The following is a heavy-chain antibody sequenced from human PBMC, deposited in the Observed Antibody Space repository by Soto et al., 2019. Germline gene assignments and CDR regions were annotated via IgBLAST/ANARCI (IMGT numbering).Heavy chain of an antibody. CDR1: GYAFTSYD. CDR2: MNPNSGNT. D-gene: IGHD4-17*01. CDR3: ARGYNGDYLNYYYYYYMDV. J-gene: IGHJ6*03. V-gene: IGHV1-8*01. Sequence: GASVKVSCKASGYAFTSYDINWVRQATGLGLEWMGWMNPNSGNTGYAQKFQGRVTMTRNTSISTAYMELSSLRSEDTAVYYCARGYNGDYLNYYYYYYMDVWGKGTTVTVSS.